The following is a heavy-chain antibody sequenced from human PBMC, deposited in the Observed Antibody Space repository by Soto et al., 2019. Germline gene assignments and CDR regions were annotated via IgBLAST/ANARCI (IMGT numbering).Heavy chain of an antibody. CDR3: ARQNDFWSGSFDAFDI. D-gene: IGHD3-3*01. J-gene: IGHJ3*02. CDR1: GDSISSYY. CDR2: IYYSGST. Sequence: SETLSLTCPVSGDSISSYYWSWIRQPPGKGLEWIGYIYYSGSTNYNPSLKSRVTISVDTSKNQFSLKLSSVTAADTAMYYCARQNDFWSGSFDAFDIWGQGTMVTVSS. V-gene: IGHV4-59*08.